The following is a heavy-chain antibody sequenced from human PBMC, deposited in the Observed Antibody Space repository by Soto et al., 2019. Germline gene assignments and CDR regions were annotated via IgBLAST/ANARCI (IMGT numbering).Heavy chain of an antibody. CDR2: ISAYNGNT. CDR1: GYTFTSYG. Sequence: ASVKVSCKASGYTFTSYGISWVRQAPGQGLEWMGRISAYNGNTNYAQKLQGRVTMTTDTSTSTAYMELRSLRSDDTAVYYCARYCDFWSGSVRFDPWGQGTLVTVSS. CDR3: ARYCDFWSGSVRFDP. J-gene: IGHJ5*02. D-gene: IGHD3-3*01. V-gene: IGHV1-18*01.